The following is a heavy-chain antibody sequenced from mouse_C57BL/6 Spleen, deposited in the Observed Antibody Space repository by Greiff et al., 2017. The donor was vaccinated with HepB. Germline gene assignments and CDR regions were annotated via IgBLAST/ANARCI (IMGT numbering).Heavy chain of an antibody. CDR1: GFTFSSYA. V-gene: IGHV5-9-1*02. CDR3: TRPTSIYYDYYGAWFAY. Sequence: EVQGVESGEGLVKPGGSLKLSCAASGFTFSSYAMSWVRQTPEKRLEWVAYISSGGDYIYYADTVKGRFTISRDNARNTLYLQMSSLKSEDTAMYYCTRPTSIYYDYYGAWFAYWGQGTLVTVSA. D-gene: IGHD2-4*01. CDR2: ISSGGDYI. J-gene: IGHJ3*01.